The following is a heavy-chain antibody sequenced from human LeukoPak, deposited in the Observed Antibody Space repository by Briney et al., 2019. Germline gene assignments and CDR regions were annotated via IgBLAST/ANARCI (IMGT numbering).Heavy chain of an antibody. CDR3: AREKVAAGTGWFDP. D-gene: IGHD6-13*01. V-gene: IGHV3-66*01. J-gene: IGHJ5*02. Sequence: GGSLRLSCAASVFTVSSNYMSWVRQAPGKGLEWVSIIYSGGSTYYADSVKGRFTISRDNAKNSLYLQMNSLRAEDTAVYYCAREKVAAGTGWFDPWGQGTVVTVSS. CDR1: VFTVSSNY. CDR2: IYSGGST.